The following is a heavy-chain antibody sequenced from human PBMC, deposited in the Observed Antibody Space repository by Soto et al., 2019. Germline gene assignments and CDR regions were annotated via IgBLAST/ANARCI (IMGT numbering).Heavy chain of an antibody. D-gene: IGHD2-2*01. J-gene: IGHJ4*02. CDR1: GGTFSSYT. V-gene: IGHV1-69*02. CDR3: ASDLPAAMADY. CDR2: IIPILGIA. Sequence: QVQLVQSGAEVKKPGSSVKVSCKASGGTFSSYTISWVRQAPGQGLEWMGRIIPILGIANHAQKFQGRVTITADKSTSTAYMELSSLRSEDTAVYYCASDLPAAMADYWGQGTLVTVSS.